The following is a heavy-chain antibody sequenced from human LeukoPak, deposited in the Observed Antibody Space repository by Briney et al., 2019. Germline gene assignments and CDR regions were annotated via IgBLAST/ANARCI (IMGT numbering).Heavy chain of an antibody. CDR3: ATGPMAVVPAANWYFDL. J-gene: IGHJ2*01. D-gene: IGHD2-2*01. CDR1: GYTLTELS. V-gene: IGHV1-24*01. Sequence: ASVKVSCKVSGYTLTELSMHWVRQAPGKGLEWMGGFDPEDDETIYAQKFQGRVTMTEDTSTDTAYMELSSLRSEDTAVYYCATGPMAVVPAANWYFDLWGRGTLVTVSS. CDR2: FDPEDDET.